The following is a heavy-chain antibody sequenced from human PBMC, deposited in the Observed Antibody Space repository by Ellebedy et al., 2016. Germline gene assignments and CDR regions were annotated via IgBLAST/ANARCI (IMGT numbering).Heavy chain of an antibody. J-gene: IGHJ4*02. D-gene: IGHD4-11*01. V-gene: IGHV4-59*01. Sequence: SETLSLTCTVSGGSISSYYWSWIRQPPGKGLEWIGYIYYSGSTNYNPSLKSRVTISVDTSKNQFSLKLSSVTAADTAVYYCARVDSNYASHFDYWGQGTLVTVSS. CDR3: ARVDSNYASHFDY. CDR2: IYYSGST. CDR1: GGSISSYY.